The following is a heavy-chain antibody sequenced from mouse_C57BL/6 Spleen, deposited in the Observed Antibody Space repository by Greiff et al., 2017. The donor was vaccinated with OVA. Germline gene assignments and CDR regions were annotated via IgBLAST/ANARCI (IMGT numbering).Heavy chain of an antibody. CDR3: ARPHYYGSSHFDY. Sequence: QVQLKESGPELVKPGASVKLSCKASGYTFTSYDINWVKQRPGQGLEWIGWIYPRDGSTKYNEKFKGKATLTVDTSSSTAYMELHSLTSEDSAVYFCARPHYYGSSHFDYWGQGTTRTVSS. CDR2: IYPRDGST. D-gene: IGHD1-1*01. CDR1: GYTFTSYD. J-gene: IGHJ2*01. V-gene: IGHV1-85*01.